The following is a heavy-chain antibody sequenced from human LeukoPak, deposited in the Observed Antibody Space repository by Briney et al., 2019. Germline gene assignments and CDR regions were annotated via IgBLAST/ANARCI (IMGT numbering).Heavy chain of an antibody. CDR2: ISSSSSYI. Sequence: GGSLRLSCAASGFTFSSYSMNWVRQAPGKGLEWVSSISSSSSYIYYADSVKGRFTTSRDNAKNSLYLQMNSLRAEDTAVYYCARKVGATPFDYWGQGTLVTVSS. V-gene: IGHV3-21*01. CDR3: ARKVGATPFDY. CDR1: GFTFSSYS. D-gene: IGHD1-26*01. J-gene: IGHJ4*02.